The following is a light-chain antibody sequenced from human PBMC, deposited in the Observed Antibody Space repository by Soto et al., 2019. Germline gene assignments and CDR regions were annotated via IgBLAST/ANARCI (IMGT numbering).Light chain of an antibody. Sequence: QSVLTQPASVSGSPGQSITISCTGTSSNVGSYKPVSWYQQHPGKAPKLMIFEVNKRPSGVSNRFSGSKSGNTASLTISGLKVEDEADYYCCSSGGSPTYVFGTGTKLTV. CDR1: SSNVGSYKP. CDR2: EVN. J-gene: IGLJ1*01. V-gene: IGLV2-23*02. CDR3: CSSGGSPTYV.